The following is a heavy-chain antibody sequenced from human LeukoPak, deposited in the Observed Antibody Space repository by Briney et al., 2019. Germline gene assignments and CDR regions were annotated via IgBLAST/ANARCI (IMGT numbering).Heavy chain of an antibody. Sequence: GGSLRLSCAASGFTFSSYSMNWVRQAPGKGLEWVSSISSSSSYIYYADSVKGRFTISRDNAKNSLYLQMNSLRAEDTAVYYCARDRRESGYYYEVSYYFDYWGQGTLVTASS. D-gene: IGHD3-22*01. CDR3: ARDRRESGYYYEVSYYFDY. CDR1: GFTFSSYS. J-gene: IGHJ4*02. CDR2: ISSSSSYI. V-gene: IGHV3-21*01.